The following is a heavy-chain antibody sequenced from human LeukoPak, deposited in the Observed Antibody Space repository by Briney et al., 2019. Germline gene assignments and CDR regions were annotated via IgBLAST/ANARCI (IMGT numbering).Heavy chain of an antibody. J-gene: IGHJ4*02. CDR1: GFTFSRYA. D-gene: IGHD3-10*01. V-gene: IGHV3-23*01. CDR3: AQEGHGSGSYYLPY. CDR2: ISVTGGST. Sequence: PGGSLRLSCSASGFTFSRYAMSWVRQPPGKGLEWVSAISVTGGSTFYADSVKGRFTVSRDNSKNTLFLQMNRLRADDTAVYYCAQEGHGSGSYYLPYWGQGILVTVSS.